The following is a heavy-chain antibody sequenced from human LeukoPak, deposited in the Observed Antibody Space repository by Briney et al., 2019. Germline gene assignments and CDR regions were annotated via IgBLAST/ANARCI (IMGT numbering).Heavy chain of an antibody. CDR2: INHSGST. CDR1: GGSFSGYY. V-gene: IGHV4-34*01. J-gene: IGHJ4*02. CDR3: ARSQRYYYDSSGYPFDY. Sequence: SETLSLTCAVYGGSFSGYYWSWTRQPPGKGLEWIGEINHSGSTNYNPSLKSRVTISVDTSKNQFSLKLSSVTAADTAVYYCARSQRYYYDSSGYPFDYWGQGTLVTVSS. D-gene: IGHD3-22*01.